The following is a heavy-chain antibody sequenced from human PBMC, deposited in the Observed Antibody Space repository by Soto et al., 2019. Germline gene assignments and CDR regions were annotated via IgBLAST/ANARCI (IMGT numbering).Heavy chain of an antibody. V-gene: IGHV3-23*01. Sequence: EVQLLESGGGLVQPGGSLRLSCAVSGFTFSTYAMTWVRQAPGKGLEWVSVISGTGYTTSYADSVKGRFTISRDNSKNTMYLQMSSLRPENTAVYYCAKGGGSSWYLKFAYWGQGTLVTVSS. CDR2: ISGTGYTT. J-gene: IGHJ4*02. D-gene: IGHD6-13*01. CDR1: GFTFSTYA. CDR3: AKGGGSSWYLKFAY.